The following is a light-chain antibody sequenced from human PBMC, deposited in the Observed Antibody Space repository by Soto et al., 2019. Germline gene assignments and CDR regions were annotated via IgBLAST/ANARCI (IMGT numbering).Light chain of an antibody. CDR3: RQVQSLPLT. J-gene: IGKJ4*01. CDR2: AAS. Sequence: IPLTQSPSSLSASVGDIVTITCRASQGISSYFAWYQQKPGKAPKLLIYAASTLQSGVPSRFSGSGSGTDFSLTISGLQLEDFATYFCRQVQSLPLTFGGGTKVEV. V-gene: IGKV1-9*01. CDR1: QGISSY.